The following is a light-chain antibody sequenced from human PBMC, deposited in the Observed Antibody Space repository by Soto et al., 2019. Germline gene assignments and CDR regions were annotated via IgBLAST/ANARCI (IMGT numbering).Light chain of an antibody. Sequence: DIQMTQSPSTLSASVGDTVTVSCRASQSVSGWLAWYQQKPGEAPKLLIYDASALPRGVPSMFSGCGSGTKFTLTIASLQPDDFATYYCQQYETFSGTFGLGTKVDIK. CDR1: QSVSGW. J-gene: IGKJ1*01. CDR2: DAS. CDR3: QQYETFSGT. V-gene: IGKV1-5*01.